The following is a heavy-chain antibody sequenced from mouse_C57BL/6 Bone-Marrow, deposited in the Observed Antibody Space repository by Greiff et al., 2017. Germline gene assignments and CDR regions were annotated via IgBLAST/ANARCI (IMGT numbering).Heavy chain of an antibody. J-gene: IGHJ4*01. CDR3: AREGYGKGESMDY. V-gene: IGHV1-82*01. CDR2: IYPGDGDP. CDR1: GYAFSSSW. D-gene: IGHD2-10*02. Sequence: QVQLQQSGPELVKPGASVKISCKASGYAFSSSWMNWVKQRPGKGLEWIGRIYPGDGDPNYNGQFKGKATLTADKSSSTAYMQLSSLTSEDSAVYFCAREGYGKGESMDYWGQGTSVTVSS.